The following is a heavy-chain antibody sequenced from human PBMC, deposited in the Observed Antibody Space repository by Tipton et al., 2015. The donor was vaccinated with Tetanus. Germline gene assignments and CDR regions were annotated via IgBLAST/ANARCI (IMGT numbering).Heavy chain of an antibody. Sequence: TLSLTCTVSGGSISSNYWSWIRQPPGKGLEWIGSIYYSGSTYYNPSLKSRVTISVDTSKNQFSLRLSSVTAADTAVYYCARDMRGEGGGWYTDYWGQGTLVTVSS. CDR2: IYYSGST. V-gene: IGHV4-59*12. D-gene: IGHD6-19*01. CDR3: ARDMRGEGGGWYTDY. CDR1: GGSISSNY. J-gene: IGHJ4*02.